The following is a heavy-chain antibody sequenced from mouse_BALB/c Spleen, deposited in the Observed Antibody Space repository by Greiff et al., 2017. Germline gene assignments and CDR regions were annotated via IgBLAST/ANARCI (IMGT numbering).Heavy chain of an antibody. CDR1: GFTFSSYA. CDR3: ARLGGTGY. D-gene: IGHD1-1*02. CDR2: ISSGGSYT. V-gene: IGHV5-9-1*01. J-gene: IGHJ2*01. Sequence: EVMLVESGGGLVKPGGSLKLSCAASGFTFSSYAMSWVRQTPEKRLEWVATISSGGSYTYYPDSVKGRFTISRDNAKNTLYLQMSSLRSEDTAMYYCARLGGTGYWGQGTTLTVSS.